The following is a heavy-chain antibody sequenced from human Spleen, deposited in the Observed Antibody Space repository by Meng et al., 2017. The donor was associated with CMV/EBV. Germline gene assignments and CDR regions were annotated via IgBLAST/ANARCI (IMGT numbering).Heavy chain of an antibody. D-gene: IGHD3-10*01. J-gene: IGHJ4*02. Sequence: ASGFTFNNYAIHWVRQAPGKGLEWVSGISGSGGSTYYADSVKGRFTISRDFSTNTVYLQMSSLRAEDAAVYYCAKARGWAILYFDYWGQGTLVTVSS. CDR2: ISGSGGST. CDR1: GFTFNNYA. V-gene: IGHV3-23*01. CDR3: AKARGWAILYFDY.